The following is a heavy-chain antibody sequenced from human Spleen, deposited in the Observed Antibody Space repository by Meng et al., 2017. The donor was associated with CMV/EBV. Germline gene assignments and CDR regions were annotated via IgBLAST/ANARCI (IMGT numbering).Heavy chain of an antibody. D-gene: IGHD1/OR15-1a*01. CDR3: AGGVTGWNKNWFDP. CDR2: FNFRTGRT. V-gene: IGHV1-2*02. Sequence: VSCQASGCTFLHWVRQAPGQGLGWVGWFNFRTGRTSYAQKFEAGVTMPGDTSISTAYMELTRLRLDDTAVYYCAGGVTGWNKNWFDPWGRGTLVTVSS. CDR1: GCTFL. J-gene: IGHJ5*02.